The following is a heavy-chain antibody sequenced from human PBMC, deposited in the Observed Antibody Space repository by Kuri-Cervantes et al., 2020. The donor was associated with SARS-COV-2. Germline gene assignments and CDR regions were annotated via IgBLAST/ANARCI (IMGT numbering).Heavy chain of an antibody. J-gene: IGHJ4*02. CDR3: ASDGVSGSLSLDF. D-gene: IGHD6-19*01. Sequence: SETLSLTCAVSGGSISSSNWWSWVRQPPGKGLEWIGEIYHSGSTNYNPSLKSRVTISVDTSKNQFSLKLSPVTAADTALYYCASDGVSGSLSLDFWGQGTLVTVSS. V-gene: IGHV4-4*02. CDR2: IYHSGST. CDR1: GGSISSSNW.